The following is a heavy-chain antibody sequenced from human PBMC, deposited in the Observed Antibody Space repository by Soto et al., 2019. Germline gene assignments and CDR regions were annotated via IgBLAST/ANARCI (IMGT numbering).Heavy chain of an antibody. CDR1: GGTFSSYA. Sequence: QVQLVQSGAEVKKPGSSEKVSCKASGGTFSSYAISWVRQAPGQGLEWMGGIIPIFGTANYAQKFQGRVTITADEFTSTAYMELSSLRSEDTAVYYCASPEEAPTVTPRFAFDIWGQGTMVTVSS. D-gene: IGHD4-17*01. V-gene: IGHV1-69*01. CDR3: ASPEEAPTVTPRFAFDI. J-gene: IGHJ3*02. CDR2: IIPIFGTA.